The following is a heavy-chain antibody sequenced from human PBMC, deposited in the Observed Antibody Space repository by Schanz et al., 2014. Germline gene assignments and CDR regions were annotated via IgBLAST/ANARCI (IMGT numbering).Heavy chain of an antibody. D-gene: IGHD2-21*01. CDR1: GYTFISYG. CDR2: IIPVLAIA. Sequence: QVQLVQSGAEVKKPGASVKVSCKASGYTFISYGIKWVRQAPGQGLEWMGRIIPVLAIADYAQKFQGRVTITADKSTSTAYMELSSLKSEDTAVYYCARDRLECGAECYSVEVFEIWGQGTLVIVSS. V-gene: IGHV1-69*04. CDR3: ARDRLECGAECYSVEVFEI. J-gene: IGHJ4*02.